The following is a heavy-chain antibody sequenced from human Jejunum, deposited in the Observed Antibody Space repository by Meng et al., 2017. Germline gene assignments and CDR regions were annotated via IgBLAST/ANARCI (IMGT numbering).Heavy chain of an antibody. CDR3: AHRGSTGWNYFDF. Sequence: LLGSVTTLVTPKPTLTRSSSLSGFSRSTIGGGVACMRRPPGKALAWLSFIYWDDDKRYNPSLKSRLTITKDTSKNQAVLTMTNMDPVDTATYYCAHRGSTGWNYFDFWGQGTLVTVSS. CDR1: GFSRSTIGGG. J-gene: IGHJ4*02. V-gene: IGHV2-5*02. D-gene: IGHD1-1*01. CDR2: IYWDDDK.